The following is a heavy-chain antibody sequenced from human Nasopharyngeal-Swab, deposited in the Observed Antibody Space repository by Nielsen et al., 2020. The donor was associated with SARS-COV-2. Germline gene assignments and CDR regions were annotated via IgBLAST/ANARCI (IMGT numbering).Heavy chain of an antibody. CDR1: GFTFDDYG. D-gene: IGHD4-11*01. J-gene: IGHJ4*02. CDR3: ARAGEFSGTTVTTHLDY. Sequence: GGSLRLSCAASGFTFDDYGMSWVRQAPGKGLEWVSGINWNGGSTGYADSVKGRFTISRDNAKNSLYLQMNSLRAEDTAVYYCARAGEFSGTTVTTHLDYWGQGTLVTVSS. CDR2: INWNGGST. V-gene: IGHV3-20*04.